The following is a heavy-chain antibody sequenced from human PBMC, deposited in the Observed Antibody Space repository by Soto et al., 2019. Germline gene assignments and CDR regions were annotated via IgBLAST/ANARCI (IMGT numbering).Heavy chain of an antibody. CDR1: GYTFTNYY. J-gene: IGHJ6*02. Sequence: QVHLEQSGAEMRKPGASVKVSCKASGYTFTNYYIHWVRQAPGQGLEWMGVINPTDNRKTYAQLFRGRVSMTRYTSTSTVYMELRSLRSEDTAIYYCAREAQTYSGMDVWGQGTTVTVSS. CDR3: AREAQTYSGMDV. CDR2: INPTDNRK. V-gene: IGHV1-46*01.